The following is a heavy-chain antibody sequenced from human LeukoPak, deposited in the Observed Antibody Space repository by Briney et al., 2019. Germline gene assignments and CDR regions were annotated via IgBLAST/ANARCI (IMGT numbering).Heavy chain of an antibody. V-gene: IGHV3-7*01. CDR3: ARRGYYDFWSGLDAFDI. J-gene: IGHJ3*02. Sequence: GGSLRLSCAASGFTFSSYWMSWVRQAPGKGLEWVANIKQDGSEKYYVGSVKGRFTISRDNAKNSLYLQMNSLRAEDTAVYYCARRGYYDFWSGLDAFDIWGQGTMVTVSS. D-gene: IGHD3-3*01. CDR2: IKQDGSEK. CDR1: GFTFSSYW.